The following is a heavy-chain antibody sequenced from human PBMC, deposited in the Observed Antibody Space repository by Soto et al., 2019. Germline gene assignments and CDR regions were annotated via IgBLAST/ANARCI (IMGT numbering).Heavy chain of an antibody. Sequence: ASVKVSCKASGYTFTSYGISWVRQAPGQGLEWMGWISAYNGNTNYAQKLQGRVTMTTXXXXXXAXMXLXXXXSDXTAVYYCARGGERFSGSYFNSRITNTLFDYWG. CDR3: ARGGERFSGSYFNSRITNTLFDY. CDR1: GYTFTSYG. CDR2: ISAYNGNT. D-gene: IGHD1-26*01. J-gene: IGHJ4*01. V-gene: IGHV1-18*04.